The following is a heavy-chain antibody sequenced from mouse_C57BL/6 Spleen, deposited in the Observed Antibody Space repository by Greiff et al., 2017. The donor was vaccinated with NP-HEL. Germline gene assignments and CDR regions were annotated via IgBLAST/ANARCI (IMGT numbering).Heavy chain of an antibody. CDR2: IHPNSGST. J-gene: IGHJ2*01. D-gene: IGHD2-4*01. Sequence: VQLQQPGAELVKPGASVKLSCKASGYTFTSYWMHWVKQRPGQGLEWIGMIHPNSGSTNYNEKFKSKATLTVDKSSSTAYMQLSSLTSEDSAVYYCAREDDYGDFDYWGQGTTLTVSS. CDR1: GYTFTSYW. CDR3: AREDDYGDFDY. V-gene: IGHV1-64*01.